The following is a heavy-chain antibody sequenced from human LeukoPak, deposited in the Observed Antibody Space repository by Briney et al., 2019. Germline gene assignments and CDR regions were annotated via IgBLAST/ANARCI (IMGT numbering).Heavy chain of an antibody. CDR1: GFTFSSYS. Sequence: GGSLRLSCAASGFTFSSYSMNWVRQAPGKGLEWVSYISSSSSTIYYADSVKGRFTISRDNAKNSLYLQMNSLRAGDTAVYYCVRDDDRPDNGLDYWGQGTLVTVSS. CDR3: VRDDDRPDNGLDY. V-gene: IGHV3-48*04. J-gene: IGHJ4*02. CDR2: ISSSSSTI. D-gene: IGHD3-22*01.